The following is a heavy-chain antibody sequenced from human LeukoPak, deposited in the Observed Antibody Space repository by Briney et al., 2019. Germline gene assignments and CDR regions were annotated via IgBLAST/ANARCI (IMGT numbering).Heavy chain of an antibody. D-gene: IGHD6-13*01. CDR3: ARASQQLIDY. J-gene: IGHJ4*02. CDR2: ISYDGSNK. CDR1: GFTFSSYA. Sequence: GGSLRLSCAASGFTFSSYAMHWVRQAPGKGLEWVAVISYDGSNKYYADSVKGRFTISRDNSKNTLYLQMNSLRAEDTAVYYCARASQQLIDYWGQGTLVTVSS. V-gene: IGHV3-30*04.